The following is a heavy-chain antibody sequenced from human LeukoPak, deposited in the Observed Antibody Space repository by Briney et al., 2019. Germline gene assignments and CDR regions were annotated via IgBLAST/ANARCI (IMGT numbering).Heavy chain of an antibody. J-gene: IGHJ5*02. V-gene: IGHV4-38-2*01. D-gene: IGHD6-13*01. CDR2: IYHSGST. CDR3: ARHRRIAAAGTNWFDP. CDR1: GYSISSGYY. Sequence: PSETLSLTCAVSGYSISSGYYWGWIRQPPGKGLEWIGSIYHSGSTYYNPPLKSRVTISVDTSKNQFSLKLSSVTAADTAVYYCARHRRIAAAGTNWFDPWGQGTLVTVSS.